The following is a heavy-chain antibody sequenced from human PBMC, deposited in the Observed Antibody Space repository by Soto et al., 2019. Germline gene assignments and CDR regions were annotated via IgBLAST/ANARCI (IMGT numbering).Heavy chain of an antibody. CDR1: GFTFSSYE. CDR3: AREAFVGVGR. J-gene: IGHJ4*02. Sequence: EVQLVESGGGLVQPGGSLRLSCAASGFTFSSYEMNWVRQAPGKGLEWVSYISSSGSTIYYADSVKGRFTISRDNAKISLYRQMNSLRAEDRAVYYCAREAFVGVGRWGQGTLVTVSS. D-gene: IGHD3-16*01. CDR2: ISSSGSTI. V-gene: IGHV3-48*03.